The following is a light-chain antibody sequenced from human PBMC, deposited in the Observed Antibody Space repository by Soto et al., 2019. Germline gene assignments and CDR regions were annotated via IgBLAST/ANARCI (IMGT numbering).Light chain of an antibody. CDR3: QQRSSWPIT. V-gene: IGKV3-11*01. CDR2: DTS. Sequence: EIVMTQSPATLSVSPGKRATLSCRASQSISTNLAWYQQRPGQAPRLLIYDTSNRATGFPARFSGSGSGTDFTLTISRLEPEDFAVYYCQQRSSWPITFGQGTRLEIK. J-gene: IGKJ5*01. CDR1: QSISTN.